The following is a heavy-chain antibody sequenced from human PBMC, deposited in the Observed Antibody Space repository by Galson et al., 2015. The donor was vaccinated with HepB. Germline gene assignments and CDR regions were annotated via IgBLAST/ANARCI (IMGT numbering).Heavy chain of an antibody. D-gene: IGHD3-10*01. CDR1: GFSLSTSGMC. CDR3: ARGITMVRGVLGSFDY. CDR2: IDWDDDK. V-gene: IGHV2-70*11. Sequence: PALVKPTQTLTLTCTFSGFSLSTSGMCVSWIRQPPGKALEWLARIDWDDDKYYSTSLKTRLTISKDTSKNQVVLTMTNMDPVDTATYYCARGITMVRGVLGSFDYWGQGTLVTVSS. J-gene: IGHJ4*02.